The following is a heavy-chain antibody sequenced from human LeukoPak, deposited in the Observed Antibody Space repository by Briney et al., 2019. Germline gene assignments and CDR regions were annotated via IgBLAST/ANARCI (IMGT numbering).Heavy chain of an antibody. V-gene: IGHV4-39*07. CDR1: GGSISSSSYY. Sequence: SETLSLTCTVSGGSISSSSYYWGWIRQPPGKGLEWIGSIYYSGSTYYNPSLKSRVTISVDTSKNQFSLKLNSVTAADTAVYYCARHDTIMLHDAFDIWGQGTMVTVSS. J-gene: IGHJ3*02. CDR2: IYYSGST. D-gene: IGHD3-16*01. CDR3: ARHDTIMLHDAFDI.